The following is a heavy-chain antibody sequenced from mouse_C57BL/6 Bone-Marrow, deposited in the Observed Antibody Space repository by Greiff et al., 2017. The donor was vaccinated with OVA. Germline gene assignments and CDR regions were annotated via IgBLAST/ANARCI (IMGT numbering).Heavy chain of an antibody. CDR3: ARLIYDGYYRGYFDV. CDR1: GFTFSDYY. J-gene: IGHJ1*03. CDR2: ISNGGGST. Sequence: EVKLMESGGGLVQPGGSLKLSCAASGFTFSDYYMYWVRQTPEKRLEWVAYISNGGGSTYYPDTVKGRFTLSRDNAKNTLYLQMSRLKSEDTAMDYCARLIYDGYYRGYFDVWGTGTTVTVSS. D-gene: IGHD2-3*01. V-gene: IGHV5-12*01.